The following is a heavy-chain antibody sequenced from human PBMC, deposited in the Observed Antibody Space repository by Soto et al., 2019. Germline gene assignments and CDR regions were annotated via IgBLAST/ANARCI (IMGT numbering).Heavy chain of an antibody. Sequence: QVQLVQSGAEVKKPGSSVKVSCKASGGTFSSYTISWVRQAPGQGLEWMGRIIPILGIANYAQKFQGRVTITAEKSTSTAYMELSSLRSEDTAVYYCARAKYSGYDYVSIDYWGQGTLVTVSS. CDR3: ARAKYSGYDYVSIDY. CDR2: IIPILGIA. V-gene: IGHV1-69*02. D-gene: IGHD5-12*01. CDR1: GGTFSSYT. J-gene: IGHJ4*02.